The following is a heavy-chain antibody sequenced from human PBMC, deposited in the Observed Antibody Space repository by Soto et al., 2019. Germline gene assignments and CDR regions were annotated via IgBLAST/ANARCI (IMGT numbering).Heavy chain of an antibody. Sequence: EVQLLESGGGLVQPGGSLRLSCAASEFTFSSYAMSWVRQTPGKGLEWVSGISDSGGSTYYTDSVKGLFTNSRDNSKNTLYLQMNSLRAEDTAVYYCAKKGHAYCSSNGCYATYYYYLDVWGKGTTVTVSS. V-gene: IGHV3-23*01. CDR1: EFTFSSYA. J-gene: IGHJ6*03. D-gene: IGHD2-2*01. CDR3: AKKGHAYCSSNGCYATYYYYLDV. CDR2: ISDSGGST.